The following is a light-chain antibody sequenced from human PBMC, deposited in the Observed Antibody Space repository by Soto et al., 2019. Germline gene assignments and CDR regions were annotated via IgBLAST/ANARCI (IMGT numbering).Light chain of an antibody. CDR3: HQTYNIPWT. Sequence: EIQMTQSPSSLSASVGDRVTITCRASQTITTHVNWYQQKPGKAPKLLIYAASSLQSGVPSRFSGSGSGTDFTLTISSLQPEDFATYWCHQTYNIPWTSGQGTKVYIK. V-gene: IGKV1-39*01. CDR2: AAS. J-gene: IGKJ1*01. CDR1: QTITTH.